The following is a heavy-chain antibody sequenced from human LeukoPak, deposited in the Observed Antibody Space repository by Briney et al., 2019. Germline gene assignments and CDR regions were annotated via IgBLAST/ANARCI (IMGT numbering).Heavy chain of an antibody. V-gene: IGHV3-30*02. CDR3: TNAGTTGTTGPRRSYYYYYYYMDV. J-gene: IGHJ6*03. CDR1: GFTFSSYG. Sequence: PGGSLRLSCAASGFTFSSYGMHWVRQAPGKGLEWVAFIRYDGSNKYYADSVKGRFTISRDNSKNTLYLQMNSLRAEDTAVYYCTNAGTTGTTGPRRSYYYYYYYMDVLGKRTTVTVSS. CDR2: IRYDGSNK. D-gene: IGHD1-1*01.